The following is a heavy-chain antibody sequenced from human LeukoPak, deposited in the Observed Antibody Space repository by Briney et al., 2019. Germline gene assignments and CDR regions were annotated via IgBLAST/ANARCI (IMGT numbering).Heavy chain of an antibody. J-gene: IGHJ4*02. Sequence: AGGSLRLSCAASGFTFSDHYMDWVRQAPGKGLEWVANIKQDGSEKYYVDPVKGRFTISRDNAKNSLYLQMNSLRAEDTAVYYCARGLTPFDYWGQGTLVTVSS. CDR1: GFTFSDHY. V-gene: IGHV3-7*01. CDR2: IKQDGSEK. CDR3: ARGLTPFDY. D-gene: IGHD6-19*01.